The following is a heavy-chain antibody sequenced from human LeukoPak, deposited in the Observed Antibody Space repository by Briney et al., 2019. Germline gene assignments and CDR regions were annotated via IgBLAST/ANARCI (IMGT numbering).Heavy chain of an antibody. CDR1: GFTFSNYG. CDR2: ISYTGNTK. D-gene: IGHD6-6*01. Sequence: GGSLRLSCATSGFTFSNYGMQWVRQAPGEGLDWVAVISYTGNTKYYVDSVKGRFTISRDNSKNTLYLQMNSLRAEDTAVYYCVKERDEYSSSSSDYWGQGTLVTVSS. CDR3: VKERDEYSSSSSDY. J-gene: IGHJ4*02. V-gene: IGHV3-30*18.